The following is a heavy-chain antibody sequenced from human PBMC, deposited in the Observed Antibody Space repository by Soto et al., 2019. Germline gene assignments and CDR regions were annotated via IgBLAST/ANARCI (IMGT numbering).Heavy chain of an antibody. Sequence: QVQLVQSAAEVRKPGASVKVSCKASGYTFPTYGITWVRQAPGQGLEWMGWISTYDGNTYYEQKLQGRVTMTKDTSTSTAYMELRSLRSDDTAVYYCARDRGRSCTGGTCPFDYWGQGTLVTVSS. D-gene: IGHD2-15*01. J-gene: IGHJ4*02. CDR3: ARDRGRSCTGGTCPFDY. CDR2: ISTYDGNT. CDR1: GYTFPTYG. V-gene: IGHV1-18*01.